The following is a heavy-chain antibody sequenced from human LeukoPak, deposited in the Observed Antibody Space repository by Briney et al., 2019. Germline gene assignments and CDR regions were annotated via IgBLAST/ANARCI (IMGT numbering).Heavy chain of an antibody. J-gene: IGHJ4*02. V-gene: IGHV4-4*07. Sequence: SETLSLTCTVSGGSIRNYFWSWIRQPAGRGLEWTGRIYTSGSTDYNPSLKSRVTMSVDTSKNQFSLILRSVTAVDTAVYFCAKEHKEYDGSGYYYGYWGQGTLVTVSS. CDR3: AKEHKEYDGSGYYYGY. D-gene: IGHD3-22*01. CDR1: GGSIRNYF. CDR2: IYTSGST.